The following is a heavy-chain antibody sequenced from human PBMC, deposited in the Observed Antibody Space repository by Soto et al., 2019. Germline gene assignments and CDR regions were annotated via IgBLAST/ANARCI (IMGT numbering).Heavy chain of an antibody. CDR1: GYTFTSYY. CDR3: ARGGPGGYSGYDQINYYFDY. J-gene: IGHJ4*02. Sequence: ASVKVSCKAFGYTFTSYYMHWVRQAPGQGLEWMGIINPSGGSTSYAQKFQGRVTMTRDTSTSTVYMELSSLRSEDTAVYYCARGGPGGYSGYDQINYYFDYWGQGTLVTVSS. V-gene: IGHV1-46*01. CDR2: INPSGGST. D-gene: IGHD5-12*01.